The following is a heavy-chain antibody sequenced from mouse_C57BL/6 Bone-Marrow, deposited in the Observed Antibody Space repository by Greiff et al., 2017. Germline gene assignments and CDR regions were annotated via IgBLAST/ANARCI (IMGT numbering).Heavy chain of an antibody. V-gene: IGHV14-4*01. Sequence: EVQLVESGAELVRPGASVKLSCTASGFNIKDDYMHWVKQRPEQGLEWIGWIDPENGATEYASKFQGKATITADTSSNTAYLQLSSLTSEDTAVYYCTTHYYGSSYAMDYWGQGTAVTVSS. CDR1: GFNIKDDY. CDR2: IDPENGAT. J-gene: IGHJ4*01. D-gene: IGHD1-1*01. CDR3: TTHYYGSSYAMDY.